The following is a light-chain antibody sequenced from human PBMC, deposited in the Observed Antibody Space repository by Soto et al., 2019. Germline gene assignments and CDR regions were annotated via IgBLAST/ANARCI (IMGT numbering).Light chain of an antibody. J-gene: IGLJ3*02. CDR3: ATWDDSLNARGV. CDR2: NNN. CDR1: RSNIGNNA. V-gene: IGLV1-44*01. Sequence: QSVLTQTPSASGTPGQTVTISCSDSRSNIGNNAVSWYQQFPGTAPKLLIYNNNQRPSGVPDRFSGSKSGTSASLAISGLQSEDEADYYCATWDDSLNARGVFGGGTKLTVL.